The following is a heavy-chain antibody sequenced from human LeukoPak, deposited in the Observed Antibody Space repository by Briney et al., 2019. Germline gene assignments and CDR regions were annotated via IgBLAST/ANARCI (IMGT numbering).Heavy chain of an antibody. CDR2: IRGRGGGT. CDR1: RFTFSSYA. CDR3: AKDKSEMETITRAFDF. Sequence: GGSMSLSCAASRFTFSSYAMSWVRHAPGKGMEWVAAIRGRGGGTYYADSVKGRFTISRDNSKNTLFLQMNSLRAEDTAVYYCAKDKSEMETITRAFDFWGQGTMVTVSS. V-gene: IGHV3-23*01. J-gene: IGHJ3*01. D-gene: IGHD5-24*01.